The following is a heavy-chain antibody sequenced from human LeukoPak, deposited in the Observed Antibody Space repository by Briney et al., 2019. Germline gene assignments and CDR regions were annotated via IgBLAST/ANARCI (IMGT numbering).Heavy chain of an antibody. J-gene: IGHJ4*02. CDR3: ARDPPEEDYYDSSGYYLD. CDR2: ISYDGSNK. D-gene: IGHD3-22*01. Sequence: PGGSLRLSCAASGFTFSSYAMHWVRQAPGKGLEWVAVISYDGSNKYYADSVKGRFTISRDNSKNTLYLQMNSLRAEDTAVYYCARDPPEEDYYDSSGYYLDWGQGTLVTVSS. V-gene: IGHV3-30-3*01. CDR1: GFTFSSYA.